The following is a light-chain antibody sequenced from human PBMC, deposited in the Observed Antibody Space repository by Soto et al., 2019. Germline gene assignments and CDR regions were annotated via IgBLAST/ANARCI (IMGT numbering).Light chain of an antibody. J-gene: IGLJ1*01. CDR1: SSDLGSYDL. Sequence: QSVLTQPVSVSGSPGQSITISCTGTSSDLGSYDLVSWYQQHPGKAPKLMVYEVTKRPSGVSNRFSGSKSGNTASLTISGLQAEDEADYSCSSYAGSCTFYVFGSGTKVTVL. CDR3: SSYAGSCTFYV. CDR2: EVT. V-gene: IGLV2-23*02.